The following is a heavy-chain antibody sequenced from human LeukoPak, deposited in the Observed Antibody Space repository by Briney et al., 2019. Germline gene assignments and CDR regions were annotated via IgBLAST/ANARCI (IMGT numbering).Heavy chain of an antibody. J-gene: IGHJ5*02. V-gene: IGHV1-2*02. D-gene: IGHD6-13*01. CDR1: GYTFTGYY. CDR2: INPNSGGT. CDR3: ARVMYSSSTNWFDP. Sequence: ASVKVSCKASGYTFTGYYMHWVRQAPGQGLEWMRWINPNSGGTNYAQKFQGRVTMTRDTSISTAYMELSRLRSDDTAVYYCARVMYSSSTNWFDPWGQGTLVTVSS.